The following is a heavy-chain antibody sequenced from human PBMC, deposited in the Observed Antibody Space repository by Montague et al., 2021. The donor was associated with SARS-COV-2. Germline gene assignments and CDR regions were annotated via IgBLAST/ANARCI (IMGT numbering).Heavy chain of an antibody. CDR3: ARANWNDVFGFDF. CDR2: VFPGDSDT. Sequence: QSGAEVKKAGESLKISCKGSGYRFGTYWIGWVRQMPGKGLELMGTVFPGDSDTRYSPSFQGQVTMSGDKSISTAYLQWNSLKASDTAMYYCARANWNDVFGFDFWGQGTLVIVSS. V-gene: IGHV5-51*01. D-gene: IGHD1-1*01. CDR1: GYRFGTYW. J-gene: IGHJ4*02.